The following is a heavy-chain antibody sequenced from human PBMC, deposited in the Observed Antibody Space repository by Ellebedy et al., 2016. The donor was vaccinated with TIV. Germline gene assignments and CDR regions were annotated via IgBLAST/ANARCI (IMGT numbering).Heavy chain of an antibody. D-gene: IGHD6-19*01. CDR2: IDPSDSYT. J-gene: IGHJ3*02. V-gene: IGHV5-10-1*01. Sequence: GESLKISCKGYGDTFANYWTNWVRQMPGEGLEWMGRIDPSDSYTNYGPSFDGHVTISTDKAINTVYLQWSSLKASDTAMYYCTRSLMAVGTVGPHAFHIWGQGTLVAVSS. CDR1: GDTFANYW. CDR3: TRSLMAVGTVGPHAFHI.